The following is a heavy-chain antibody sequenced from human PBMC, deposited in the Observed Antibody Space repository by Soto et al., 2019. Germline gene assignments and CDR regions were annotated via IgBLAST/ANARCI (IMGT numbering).Heavy chain of an antibody. CDR1: GGTFSSYA. J-gene: IGHJ6*02. Sequence: QVQLVQSGAEVKKPGSSVKVSCKASGGTFSSYAINWVRQAPGQGLEWMGGIIPIFGTADYAQKFQGRVTITADESTGTAYMELSSLRSEATAVYYCASTGFGETYYYGMDVWGQGTTVTVSS. CDR2: IIPIFGTA. V-gene: IGHV1-69*12. D-gene: IGHD3-10*01. CDR3: ASTGFGETYYYGMDV.